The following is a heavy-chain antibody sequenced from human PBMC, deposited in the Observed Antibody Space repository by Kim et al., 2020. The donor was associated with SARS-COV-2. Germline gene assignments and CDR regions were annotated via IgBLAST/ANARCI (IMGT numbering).Heavy chain of an antibody. D-gene: IGHD6-6*01. CDR3: ARSVASIAAYNY. Sequence: SYNPSLKSRVTLSVDTYQHQFSLKLSSVTAADTAVYYCARSVASIAAYNYWGQGTLVTVSS. V-gene: IGHV4-39*01. J-gene: IGHJ4*02.